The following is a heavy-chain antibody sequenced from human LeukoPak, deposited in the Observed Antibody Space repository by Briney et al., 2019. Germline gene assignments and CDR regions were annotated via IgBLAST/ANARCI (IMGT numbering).Heavy chain of an antibody. CDR3: VKDLSYESSGSYFDY. Sequence: GGSLRLSCAASGFTFEDYTMHWVRQAPGKTLEWASLISWDGTTYYTDSVKGRFTISRDNSKDSLYLQMDTLRSEDTAFYFCVKDLSYESSGSYFDYWGQGTLVSVS. J-gene: IGHJ4*02. CDR2: ISWDGTT. D-gene: IGHD3-22*01. CDR1: GFTFEDYT. V-gene: IGHV3-43*01.